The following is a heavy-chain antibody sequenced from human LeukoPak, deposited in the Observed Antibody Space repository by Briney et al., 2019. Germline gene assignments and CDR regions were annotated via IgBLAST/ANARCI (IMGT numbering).Heavy chain of an antibody. Sequence: PSETLSLTCAVYGGSFSGYYWSWIRQPPGKGLEWIGTIYYSGTTYYNPSLKSRVTISIDTSKNHFSLKLSSVTAADTAIYYCARDFSSSSTVYYYYYMDVWGKGTTVTVSS. CDR3: ARDFSSSSTVYYYYYMDV. V-gene: IGHV4-34*01. CDR2: IYYSGTT. D-gene: IGHD6-6*01. CDR1: GGSFSGYY. J-gene: IGHJ6*03.